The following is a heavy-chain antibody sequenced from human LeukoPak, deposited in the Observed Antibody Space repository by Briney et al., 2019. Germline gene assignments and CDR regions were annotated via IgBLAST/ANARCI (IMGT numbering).Heavy chain of an antibody. CDR2: IYHTGST. J-gene: IGHJ4*02. CDR3: AGGIRGYPLQVWAHFDY. V-gene: IGHV4-38-2*02. D-gene: IGHD5-18*01. Sequence: PSETLSLTCTVSGYSISSGYYWGWIRQPPGKGLEWIGSIYHTGSTIYNLSLKSRVTISVDTSKNQFSLKLSSVTAPDTAVYYCAGGIRGYPLQVWAHFDYWGQGTLVTVSS. CDR1: GYSISSGYY.